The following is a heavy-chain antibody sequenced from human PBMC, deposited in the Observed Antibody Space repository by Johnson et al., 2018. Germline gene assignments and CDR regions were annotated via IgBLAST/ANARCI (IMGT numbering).Heavy chain of an antibody. J-gene: IGHJ1*01. Sequence: VQLVESGGGLVQPGGSLRLSCAASGFTVSSNYMSWVRQAPGKGLEWVSVIYSGGNTYYADSVKGRFTISRDNSLQMNSLRAEDTAVYYCARELYWWGGSCYNGMFQHLGQGTLVTVSS. V-gene: IGHV3-66*02. CDR3: ARELYWWGGSCYNGMFQH. D-gene: IGHD2-15*01. CDR2: IYSGGNT. CDR1: GFTVSSNY.